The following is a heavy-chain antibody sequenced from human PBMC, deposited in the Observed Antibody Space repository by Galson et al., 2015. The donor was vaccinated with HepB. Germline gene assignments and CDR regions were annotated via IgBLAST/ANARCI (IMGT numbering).Heavy chain of an antibody. CDR3: ARSYCGGDCYSDDAFDI. V-gene: IGHV4-30-2*01. J-gene: IGHJ3*02. D-gene: IGHD2-21*02. Sequence: NPSLKSRVTISIDRSKNQFFLRLSSVTAADTAVYYCARSYCGGDCYSDDAFDIWGQGTKVTVSS.